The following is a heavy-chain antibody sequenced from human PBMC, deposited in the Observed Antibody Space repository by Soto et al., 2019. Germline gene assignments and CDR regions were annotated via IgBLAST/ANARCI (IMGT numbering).Heavy chain of an antibody. V-gene: IGHV1-69*12. Sequence: QVQLVQSGAEVRKPGSSVKVSCKVSGDSFISYAISWVRQAPGQGLEWMGGIIPIFGRGNYAQRFQGRVAITADESTSTVQMELSGSRAEDTAVYYCARDGSTVVTAMVSKYYYGMDVWGQGTTVTVSS. CDR2: IIPIFGRG. J-gene: IGHJ6*02. CDR1: GDSFISYA. D-gene: IGHD5-18*01. CDR3: ARDGSTVVTAMVSKYYYGMDV.